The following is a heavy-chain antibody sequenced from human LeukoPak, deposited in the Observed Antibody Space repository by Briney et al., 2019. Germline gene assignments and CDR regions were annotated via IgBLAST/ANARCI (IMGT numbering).Heavy chain of an antibody. CDR3: ARSVETTHFDF. V-gene: IGHV4-28*01. CDR2: IFDNGNT. D-gene: IGHD1-26*01. CDR1: GYSISSSNW. J-gene: IGHJ4*02. Sequence: SDTLSLTCTVSGYSISSSNWWGWIRQPPGKGLEWIGCIFDNGNTYYNPSLKSRVTMSVDTSKNQFSLRLSSVTTVDTAVYYCARSVETTHFDFWGQGTPVTVSS.